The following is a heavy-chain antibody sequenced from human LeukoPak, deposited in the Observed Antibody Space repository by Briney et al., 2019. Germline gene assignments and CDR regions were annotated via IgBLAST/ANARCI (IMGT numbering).Heavy chain of an antibody. CDR2: ISSSSSYI. CDR3: AREILTPTYDY. Sequence: GGSLRLSCAASGFTFSSYAMSWVRQAPGKGLEWVSSISSSSSYIYYADSVKGRFTISRDNAKNSLYLQMNSLRAEDTAVYYCAREILTPTYDYWGQGTLVTVSS. J-gene: IGHJ4*02. D-gene: IGHD3-9*01. V-gene: IGHV3-21*01. CDR1: GFTFSSYA.